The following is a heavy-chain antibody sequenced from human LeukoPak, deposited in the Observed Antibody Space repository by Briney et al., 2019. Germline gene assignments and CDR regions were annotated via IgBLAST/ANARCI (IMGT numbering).Heavy chain of an antibody. CDR2: IYDGGST. V-gene: IGHV4-31*03. J-gene: IGHJ4*02. Sequence: SQTLSLTCTVSGGSISSGGNYWSWIRQHPGKGLEWIGYIYDGGSTYYNPSLKGRVTISTDTSKNQFSLKLSSVTGADTAVYYCARTVRELLAFDYWGEGTLVTVSS. CDR1: GGSISSGGNY. D-gene: IGHD3-10*01. CDR3: ARTVRELLAFDY.